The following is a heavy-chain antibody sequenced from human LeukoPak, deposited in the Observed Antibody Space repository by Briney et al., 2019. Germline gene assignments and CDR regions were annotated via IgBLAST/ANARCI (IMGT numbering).Heavy chain of an antibody. Sequence: GGSLRLSCAASGFTFSSYSMNWVRQAPGKGLEWVSSISSSSSYIYYADSVKGRFTISRDNAKNSLYLQMNCLRAEDTAVYYCAREQRDGYNWGEFDYWGQGTLVTVSS. J-gene: IGHJ4*02. CDR2: ISSSSSYI. CDR1: GFTFSSYS. D-gene: IGHD5-24*01. V-gene: IGHV3-21*01. CDR3: AREQRDGYNWGEFDY.